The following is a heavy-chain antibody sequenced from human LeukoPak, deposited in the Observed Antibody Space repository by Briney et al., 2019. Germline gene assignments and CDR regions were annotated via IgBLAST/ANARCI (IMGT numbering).Heavy chain of an antibody. J-gene: IGHJ4*02. CDR3: ATLGIVGATTLY. D-gene: IGHD1-26*01. CDR2: FDPEDGET. CDR1: GYTLTELS. Sequence: ASVKVSCKVSGYTLTELSMHWVRQAPGKGLEWMGGFDPEDGETIYAQKFQGRVTMTEETSTDTAYMELSSLRSEDTAVYYCATLGIVGATTLYWGQGTLVTVSS. V-gene: IGHV1-24*01.